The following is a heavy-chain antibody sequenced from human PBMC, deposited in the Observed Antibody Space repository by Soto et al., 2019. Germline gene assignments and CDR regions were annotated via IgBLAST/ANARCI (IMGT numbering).Heavy chain of an antibody. D-gene: IGHD3-3*01. J-gene: IGHJ6*02. V-gene: IGHV3-48*02. CDR3: ARDHPYYEFWSGHYGMDV. CDR1: GFTFSSYS. CDR2: ISSSSSTI. Sequence: EVQLVESGGGLVQPGGSLRLSCAASGFTFSSYSMNWVRQAPGKGLEWVSYISSSSSTIYYADSVKGRFTISRDNAKNALYLQINSLRDEDTAVYYCARDHPYYEFWSGHYGMDVWGQGTTVTVSS.